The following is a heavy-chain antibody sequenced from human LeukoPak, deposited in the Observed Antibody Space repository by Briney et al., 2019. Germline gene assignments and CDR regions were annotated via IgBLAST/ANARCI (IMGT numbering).Heavy chain of an antibody. J-gene: IGHJ6*03. CDR1: GYTLTELS. D-gene: IGHD3-10*01. CDR2: FDPEDGET. Sequence: GASVKVSCKVSGYTLTELSMHWVRQAPGKGLEWRGGFDPEDGETIYAQKFQGRVTMTEDTSTDTAYMELSSLRSEDTAVYYCATAIYYGSGSYAYYYYMDVWGKGTTVTVSS. CDR3: ATAIYYGSGSYAYYYYMDV. V-gene: IGHV1-24*01.